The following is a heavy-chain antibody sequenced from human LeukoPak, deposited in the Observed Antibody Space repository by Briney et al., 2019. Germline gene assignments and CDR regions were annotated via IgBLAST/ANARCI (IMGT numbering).Heavy chain of an antibody. V-gene: IGHV4-59*01. Sequence: SETLSFTCTVSGGSISSYCWSWIRQPPGKGLEWIGYIYYSGSTNYNPSLKSRVTISVDTSKNQFSLKLSSVTAADPAVYYCARIGHEDYYFDYWGEGTLVTVSS. CDR2: IYYSGST. J-gene: IGHJ4*02. CDR3: ARIGHEDYYFDY. CDR1: GGSISSYC.